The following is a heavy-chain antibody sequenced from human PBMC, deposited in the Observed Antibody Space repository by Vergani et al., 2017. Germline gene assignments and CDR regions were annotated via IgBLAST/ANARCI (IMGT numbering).Heavy chain of an antibody. Sequence: QVQLPQWGAGLLKPSETLSLTCAVYGGSFSGYYWSWIRQPPGKGLEWIGEINHSGSTNYNPSLKSRVTISVDTSKNQFSLKLSSVTAADTAVYYCARAKRGSIVVVPAARVYFDYWGQGTLVTVSS. D-gene: IGHD2-2*01. CDR1: GGSFSGYY. CDR3: ARAKRGSIVVVPAARVYFDY. CDR2: INHSGST. J-gene: IGHJ4*02. V-gene: IGHV4-34*01.